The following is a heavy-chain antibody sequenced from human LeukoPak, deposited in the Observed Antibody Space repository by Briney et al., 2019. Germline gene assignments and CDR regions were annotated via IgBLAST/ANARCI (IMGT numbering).Heavy chain of an antibody. D-gene: IGHD6-6*01. CDR3: ARESTARLLSDY. CDR1: GYTFTGYY. V-gene: IGHV1-2*02. Sequence: GASVKVSCKASGYTFTGYYMHWVRQAPGQGLEWRGWINPNSGGTNYAQKFQGRVTVTRDTSISTAYMELSRLRSDDTAVYYCARESTARLLSDYWGQGTLVTVSS. CDR2: INPNSGGT. J-gene: IGHJ4*02.